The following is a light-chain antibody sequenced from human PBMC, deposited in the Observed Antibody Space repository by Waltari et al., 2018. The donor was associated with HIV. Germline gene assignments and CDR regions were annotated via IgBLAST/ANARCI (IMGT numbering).Light chain of an antibody. CDR2: WAS. CDR1: QSVLYSSNNKNY. V-gene: IGKV4-1*01. Sequence: DIVMTQSPDSLAVSLGERATINCKSSQSVLYSSNNKNYLAWYQQKPGQPPKLLIYWASTRESGVPDRSSGSGSETDFTLTINSLQAEDASVYFCQQYYRSPLTCGGGAKVEIK. CDR3: QQYYRSPLT. J-gene: IGKJ4*01.